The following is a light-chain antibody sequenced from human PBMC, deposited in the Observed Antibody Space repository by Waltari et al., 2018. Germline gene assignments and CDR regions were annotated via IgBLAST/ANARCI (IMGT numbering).Light chain of an antibody. Sequence: DIQMTQSPSPLSASVGDRVTITCRASQTISNWLAWYQQKPGKAPKLLIYKASSLQSGVPSRFSGSGSGTEFTLTISSLQPDDFATYYCQQYNSYSFTFGPGTTVDIK. CDR1: QTISNW. CDR3: QQYNSYSFT. CDR2: KAS. V-gene: IGKV1-5*03. J-gene: IGKJ3*01.